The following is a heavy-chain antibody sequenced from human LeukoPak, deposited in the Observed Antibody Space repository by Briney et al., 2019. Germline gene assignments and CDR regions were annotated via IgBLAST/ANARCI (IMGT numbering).Heavy chain of an antibody. Sequence: SETLSLTCTVSGGSISSYYWSWIRQPPGKGLEWIGYIYYSGNTNYNPSLKSRVTISVDTSKNQFSLKLSSVTAADTAVYYCARVGQQLPYFDYWGQGTLVTVSS. CDR1: GGSISSYY. D-gene: IGHD6-13*01. J-gene: IGHJ4*02. V-gene: IGHV4-59*01. CDR2: IYYSGNT. CDR3: ARVGQQLPYFDY.